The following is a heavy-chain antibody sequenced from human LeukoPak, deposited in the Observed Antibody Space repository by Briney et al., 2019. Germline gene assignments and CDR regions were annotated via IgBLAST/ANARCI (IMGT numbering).Heavy chain of an antibody. Sequence: RPSETLSLTCAVYGGSFSGYYWSWIRQPPGKGLEWIGEINHSGSTNYNPSLKSRVTISVDTSKNQFSLKLSSVTAADTAVYYCARQIVGATVGYYYYYMDVWGKGTTVTVSS. D-gene: IGHD1-26*01. CDR1: GGSFSGYY. V-gene: IGHV4-34*01. CDR2: INHSGST. J-gene: IGHJ6*03. CDR3: ARQIVGATVGYYYYYMDV.